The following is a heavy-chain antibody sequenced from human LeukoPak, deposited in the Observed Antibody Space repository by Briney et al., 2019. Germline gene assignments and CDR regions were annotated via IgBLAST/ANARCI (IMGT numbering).Heavy chain of an antibody. CDR2: ISAYNGNT. V-gene: IGHV1-18*01. CDR1: GYTFTSYG. D-gene: IGHD6-19*01. Sequence: ASVKVSCKASGYTFTSYGISWVRQAPGQGLEWMGWISAYNGNTNYAQKLQGRVTMTTDTSTSTAYMELRRLRSDDTAVYYCAKGTKIAVAGTPFDYWGQGTLVTVSS. CDR3: AKGTKIAVAGTPFDY. J-gene: IGHJ4*02.